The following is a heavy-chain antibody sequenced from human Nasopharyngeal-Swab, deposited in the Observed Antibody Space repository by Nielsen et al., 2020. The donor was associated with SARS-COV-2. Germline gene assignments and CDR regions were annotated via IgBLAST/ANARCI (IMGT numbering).Heavy chain of an antibody. D-gene: IGHD3-22*01. CDR1: GFTFSSYD. CDR2: IGTAGDT. CDR3: ARGGGYYYDSSGSIDAFDI. Sequence: GGSLRLSCAASGFTFSSYDMHWVRQATGKGLEWVSAIGTAGDTYYPGSVKGRFTISRENAKNSLYLQMNSLRAGDTAVYYCARGGGYYYDSSGSIDAFDIWGQGTTVTVSS. V-gene: IGHV3-13*01. J-gene: IGHJ3*02.